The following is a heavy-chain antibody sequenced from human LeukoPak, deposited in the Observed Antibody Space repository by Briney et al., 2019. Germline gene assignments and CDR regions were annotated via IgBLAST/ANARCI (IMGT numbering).Heavy chain of an antibody. V-gene: IGHV4-30-2*01. CDR2: IYHSGST. CDR3: ARAVPKGHFDY. CDR1: GGSISSGGYS. J-gene: IGHJ4*02. D-gene: IGHD4-17*01. Sequence: SQTLSLTCAVSGGSISSGGYSWSWIRQPPGKGLEWIGYIYHSGSTYYNPSLKSRVTISVDRSKNQFSLKLSSVTAADTAVYYCARAVPKGHFDYWGQGTLVTVSS.